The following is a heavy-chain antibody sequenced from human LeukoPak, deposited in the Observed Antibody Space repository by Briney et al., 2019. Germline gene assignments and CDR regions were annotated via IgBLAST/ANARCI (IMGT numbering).Heavy chain of an antibody. CDR2: INPNSGGT. CDR1: GYTFTGYY. D-gene: IGHD4-11*01. CDR3: ASPRTTVTTDYYMDV. V-gene: IGHV1-2*02. Sequence: ASVKVSCKASGYTFTGYYMHWVRQAPGQGLEWMGWINPNSGGTNYAQKFQGRVTMTRDTSISTAYMELSRLRSDDTAMYYCASPRTTVTTDYYMDVWGKGTTVTVSS. J-gene: IGHJ6*03.